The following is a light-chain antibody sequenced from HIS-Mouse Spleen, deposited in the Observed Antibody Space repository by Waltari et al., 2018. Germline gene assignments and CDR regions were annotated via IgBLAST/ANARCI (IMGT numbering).Light chain of an antibody. CDR3: CSYAGSSTVV. Sequence: QSALTQPASVSGSPGQSITISCTGTSSDVGGYNLVSWYQQPPGKAPKLMIYEGSKRPSGVSNRCSGSKSGNTASLTISGLQAEDEADYYCCSYAGSSTVVFGGGTKLTVL. CDR1: SSDVGGYNL. J-gene: IGLJ2*01. V-gene: IGLV2-23*01. CDR2: EGS.